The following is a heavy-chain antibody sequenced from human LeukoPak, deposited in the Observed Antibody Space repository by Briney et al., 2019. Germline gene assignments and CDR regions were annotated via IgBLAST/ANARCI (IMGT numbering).Heavy chain of an antibody. CDR1: GFTFSGYG. Sequence: PGGSLRLSCATSGFTFSGYGVHWVRQAPGKGLEWVTVIWSDGSNKYYADSVKGRFTISRDNSKNTLYLQMNSLRAEDTAVYYCVRGYYAGRGHCFEYWGQGTLVTVSS. CDR3: VRGYYAGRGHCFEY. CDR2: IWSDGSNK. D-gene: IGHD3-22*01. V-gene: IGHV3-33*01. J-gene: IGHJ4*02.